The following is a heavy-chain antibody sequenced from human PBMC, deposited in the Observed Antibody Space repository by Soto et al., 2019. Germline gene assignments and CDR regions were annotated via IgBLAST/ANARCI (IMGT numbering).Heavy chain of an antibody. CDR2: IYPGDSDT. J-gene: IGHJ6*03. CDR1: GYSFTSYW. Sequence: PGESLKISCKGFGYSFTSYWIGWVRQMPGKGLEWMGIIYPGDSDTRYSPSFQGQVTISADKSISTAYLQWSSLKASDTAMYYCARHSPNWNSYYYYYYMDVWGKGTTVTVSS. D-gene: IGHD1-7*01. V-gene: IGHV5-51*01. CDR3: ARHSPNWNSYYYYYYMDV.